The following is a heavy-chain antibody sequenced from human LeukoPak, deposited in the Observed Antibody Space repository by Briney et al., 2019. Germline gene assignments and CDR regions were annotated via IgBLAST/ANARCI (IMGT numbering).Heavy chain of an antibody. J-gene: IGHJ4*02. CDR1: GYTFTGYY. Sequence: ASVKVSCKASGYTFTGYYMHWVRQAPGQGLEWMGWINPNSGGTNYAQKFQGRVTMTRDTSISTAYMELSRLRSDGTAVYYCARDWGRRGIVGSFIDYWGQGTLVTVSS. D-gene: IGHD1-26*01. V-gene: IGHV1-2*02. CDR2: INPNSGGT. CDR3: ARDWGRRGIVGSFIDY.